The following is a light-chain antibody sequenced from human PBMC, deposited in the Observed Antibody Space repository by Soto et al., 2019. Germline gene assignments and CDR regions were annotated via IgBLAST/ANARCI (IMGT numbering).Light chain of an antibody. Sequence: EIVLTQSPATLSFAPGERATLSCRSSQSGDPFLAGSQQKGGQAPRLLIYDASKRATDIPPRCSGSASGTDFTLTISRLEREDFAVYYGQQRTTFGQGTNLQI. CDR1: QSGDPF. J-gene: IGKJ2*01. CDR2: DAS. V-gene: IGKV3-11*01. CDR3: QQRTT.